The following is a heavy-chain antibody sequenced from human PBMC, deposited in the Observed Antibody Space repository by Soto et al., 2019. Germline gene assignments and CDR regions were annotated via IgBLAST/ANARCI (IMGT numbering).Heavy chain of an antibody. CDR3: ARVPTVTTPYYYYYYMDV. J-gene: IGHJ6*03. V-gene: IGHV1-18*01. CDR1: GYTFTSYG. Sequence: GASVKVSCKASGYTFTSYGISWVRQAPGQGLEWMGWISAYNGNTNYAQKLQGRVTMTTDTSTSTAYMELRSLRSDDTAVYYCARVPTVTTPYYYYYYMDVWGKGTTVTVSS. D-gene: IGHD4-17*01. CDR2: ISAYNGNT.